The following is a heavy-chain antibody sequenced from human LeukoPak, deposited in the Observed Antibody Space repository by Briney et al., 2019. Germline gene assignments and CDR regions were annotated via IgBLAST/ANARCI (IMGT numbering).Heavy chain of an antibody. J-gene: IGHJ5*02. CDR1: GGSFSGYY. CDR2: INHSGST. D-gene: IGHD3-10*01. Sequence: SETLSLTCAVYGGSFSGYYWSWIRQPPGKGLEWIGEINHSGSTNYNPSLKSRVTISVDTSKNQFSLRLSSVTAADTAVYYCARSPPRSPVKNNWFDPWGQGTLVTVSS. CDR3: ARSPPRSPVKNNWFDP. V-gene: IGHV4-34*01.